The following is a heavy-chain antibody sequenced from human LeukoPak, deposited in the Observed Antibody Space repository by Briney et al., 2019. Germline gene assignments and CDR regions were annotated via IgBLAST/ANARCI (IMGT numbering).Heavy chain of an antibody. Sequence: SETLSLTCTVSGGSISSYYWSWIRQPAGKGLEWIGHFYTGGSTKYNPSLKSRVTMSVDTSKNQFSLKLSSVTAADTAVYYCAKSNGYGLVDIWGQGTMVTVSS. CDR3: AKSNGYGLVDI. V-gene: IGHV4-4*07. D-gene: IGHD3-10*01. CDR1: GGSISSYY. J-gene: IGHJ3*02. CDR2: FYTGGST.